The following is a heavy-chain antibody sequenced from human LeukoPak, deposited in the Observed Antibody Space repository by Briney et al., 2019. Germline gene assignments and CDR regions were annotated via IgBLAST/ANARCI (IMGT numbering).Heavy chain of an antibody. J-gene: IGHJ4*02. V-gene: IGHV1-2*02. CDR3: ARDFRPGPGIAVAGTGFYFDY. CDR1: GYTFTGYY. D-gene: IGHD6-19*01. Sequence: ASVKVSCKASGYTFTGYYMHWVRQAPGQGLEWMGWINPNSGGTNYAQKFQGRVTMTRDTSISTAYMELSRLRSDDTAVYYCARDFRPGPGIAVAGTGFYFDYWGQGTLVTVSS. CDR2: INPNSGGT.